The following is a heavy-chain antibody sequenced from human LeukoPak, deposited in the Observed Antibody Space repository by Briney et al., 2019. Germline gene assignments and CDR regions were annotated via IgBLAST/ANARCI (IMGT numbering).Heavy chain of an antibody. CDR1: GFTFSDYY. CDR2: ISSSGSTI. J-gene: IGHJ4*02. D-gene: IGHD3-22*01. V-gene: IGHV3-11*01. Sequence: GGSLRPSCAASGFTFSDYYMSWIRQAPGKGLEWVSYISSSGSTIYYADSVKGRSTISRDNAKNSLYLQMNSLRAEDTAVYYCARDSTYYDHTYWGQGTLVTVSS. CDR3: ARDSTYYDHTY.